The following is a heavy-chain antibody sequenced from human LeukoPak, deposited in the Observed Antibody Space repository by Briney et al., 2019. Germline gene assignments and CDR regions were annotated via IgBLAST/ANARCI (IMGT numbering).Heavy chain of an antibody. D-gene: IGHD2-2*01. J-gene: IGHJ6*02. CDR2: IWSDGSNT. CDR3: ARVPFLPSSKTDYYYYGMDV. V-gene: IGHV3-33*01. Sequence: GGSLRLSCVASGFTFSSYGMHWVRQAPGKGLEWVAPIWSDGSNTYYGESVKGRFTISRDNSENTLYLQMSSLRAEDTAIYYCARVPFLPSSKTDYYYYGMDVWGQGTTVTVSS. CDR1: GFTFSSYG.